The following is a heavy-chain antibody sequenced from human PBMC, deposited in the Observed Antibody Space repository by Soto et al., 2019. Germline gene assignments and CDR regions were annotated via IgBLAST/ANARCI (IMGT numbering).Heavy chain of an antibody. CDR1: GDSVSSYSGS. Sequence: SQTLSLTCAISGDSVSSYSGSWNWNRQSPSRGLEWLGRTYYRSKWYNDYAVSVKSRITINPDTSKNQFSLQLNSVTPEDTAVYYCARAKDYDFWSGYFIRWGQGTLVTVSS. D-gene: IGHD3-3*01. CDR2: TYYRSKWYN. V-gene: IGHV6-1*01. CDR3: ARAKDYDFWSGYFIR. J-gene: IGHJ4*02.